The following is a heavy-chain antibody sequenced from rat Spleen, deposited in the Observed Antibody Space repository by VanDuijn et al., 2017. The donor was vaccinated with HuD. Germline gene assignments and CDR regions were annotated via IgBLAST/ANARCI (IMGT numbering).Heavy chain of an antibody. CDR1: GFIFSDFY. J-gene: IGHJ4*01. CDR3: ARPVDA. V-gene: IGHV5-29*01. CDR2: ISYDGSST. Sequence: EVQLVASDGGLVQPGRSLKLSCAASGFIFSDFYMAWVRQAPTKGLEWVATISYDGSSTYYRDSVKGRFTISRDNAKSTLYLQMDSLRSEDTATYYCARPVDAWGQGASVTVSS.